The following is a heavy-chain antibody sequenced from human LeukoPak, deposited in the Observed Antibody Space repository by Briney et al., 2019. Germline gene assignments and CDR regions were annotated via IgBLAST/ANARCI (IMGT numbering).Heavy chain of an antibody. V-gene: IGHV1-69*05. CDR3: AMSYSSSWSNYFDY. Sequence: ASVKVSCKASGGTFSSYAISWVRQAPGQGLEWMGGIIPILGTANYAQKFQGRVTITTDESTSTAYMELSSLRSEDTAVYYCAMSYSSSWSNYFDYWGQGTLVTVSS. D-gene: IGHD6-13*01. CDR2: IIPILGTA. CDR1: GGTFSSYA. J-gene: IGHJ4*02.